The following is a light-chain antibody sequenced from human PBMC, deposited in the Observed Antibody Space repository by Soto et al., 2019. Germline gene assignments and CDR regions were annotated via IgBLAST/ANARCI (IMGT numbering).Light chain of an antibody. CDR2: DVS. CDR3: SSYTSSSTRLVV. V-gene: IGLV2-14*01. CDR1: SSDVGGYNY. J-gene: IGLJ2*01. Sequence: QSALTQPASVSGSPGQSITISCTGTSSDVGGYNYVSWYQQHPGKAPQLMIYDVSNRPSGVSNRFSGSKSGNTASLTISGLQAEDEADYYCSSYTSSSTRLVVFGGGTKLTVL.